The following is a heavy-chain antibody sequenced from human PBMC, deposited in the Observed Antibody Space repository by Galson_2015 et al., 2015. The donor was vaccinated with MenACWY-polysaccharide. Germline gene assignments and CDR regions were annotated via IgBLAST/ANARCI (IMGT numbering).Heavy chain of an antibody. Sequence: SETLSLTCTVSGGSISRSSPYWGWIRQPPGKGLEWTGTVDYSGNTYYNPSLKSRVTISIDTSRTQFYLNLNSVTAADTAVYYCARAGRTDTVMVGYCWGIDYWGQGILVTVSS. J-gene: IGHJ4*02. D-gene: IGHD5-18*01. V-gene: IGHV4-39*07. CDR1: GGSISRSSPY. CDR2: VDYSGNT. CDR3: ARAGRTDTVMVGYCWGIDY.